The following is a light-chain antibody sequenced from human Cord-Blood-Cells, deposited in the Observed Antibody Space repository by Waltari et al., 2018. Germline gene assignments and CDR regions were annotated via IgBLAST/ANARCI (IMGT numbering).Light chain of an antibody. Sequence: QSVLTQPPSASGTPGQRVTIPCSGSSSNIGSNDVYCYQQLPGTAPKLLIYRNNRRPSGVPDRFSGSKSGTSASLAISGLRSEDEADYYCAAWDDSLSGWVFGGGTKLTVL. J-gene: IGLJ3*02. CDR3: AAWDDSLSGWV. CDR1: SSNIGSND. CDR2: RNN. V-gene: IGLV1-47*01.